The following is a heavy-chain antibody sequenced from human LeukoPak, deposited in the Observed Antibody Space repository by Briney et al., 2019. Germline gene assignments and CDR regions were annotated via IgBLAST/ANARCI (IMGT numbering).Heavy chain of an antibody. D-gene: IGHD6-13*01. CDR2: ISAYNGNT. CDR3: ARAVRSQSSSWYDY. Sequence: ASVKVSCKASGYTFTSYGISWVRQAPGQGLEWMGWISAYNGNTNYAQKLQGRVTMTTDTSTSTAYMELRSLRSDDTAVYYCARAVRSQSSSWYDYWGQGTLVTVPS. V-gene: IGHV1-18*01. J-gene: IGHJ4*02. CDR1: GYTFTSYG.